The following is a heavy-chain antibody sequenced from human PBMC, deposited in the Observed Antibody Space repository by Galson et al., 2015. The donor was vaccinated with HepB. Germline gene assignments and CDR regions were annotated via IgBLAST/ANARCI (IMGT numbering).Heavy chain of an antibody. Sequence: SLRLSCTASGFTFSSYAMSWVRQAPGKGLEWVSAIIGSGGSTYYAESVKGRFTITRDNSKNTLYLQMNSLRAEDTAVYYCAKVGMGAITVPNWYFDLWGRGTLVTVSS. CDR1: GFTFSSYA. CDR2: IIGSGGST. V-gene: IGHV3-23*01. CDR3: AKVGMGAITVPNWYFDL. J-gene: IGHJ2*01. D-gene: IGHD4-17*01.